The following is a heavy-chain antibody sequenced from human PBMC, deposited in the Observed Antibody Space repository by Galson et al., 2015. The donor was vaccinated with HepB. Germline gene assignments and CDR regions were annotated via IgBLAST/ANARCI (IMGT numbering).Heavy chain of an antibody. CDR2: IKEDGSET. V-gene: IGHV3-7*01. Sequence: SLRLSCAASGFTFSSYWMTWVRQAPGKGLEWVANIKEDGSETYYVDSVKGRFTISRDNAKNSLYLQMNSLRGEDTAVYYCARTTGEYKSYYLHPDFDSWGQGTLVTVSS. D-gene: IGHD3-22*01. CDR1: GFTFSSYW. CDR3: ARTTGEYKSYYLHPDFDS. J-gene: IGHJ4*02.